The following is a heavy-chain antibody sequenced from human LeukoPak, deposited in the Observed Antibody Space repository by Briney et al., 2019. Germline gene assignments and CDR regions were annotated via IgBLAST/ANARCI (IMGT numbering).Heavy chain of an antibody. CDR3: ARHTRDFVDY. Sequence: ESLKVSCKGSGYSFTSYWIGWVRQMPGKGLEGMGIIYPGDSDTRYSQSFQGQVTISADKSVSTAYLQSSSLKASDTAIYYCARHTRDFVDYWGQGTLVTVSS. J-gene: IGHJ4*02. CDR1: GYSFTSYW. V-gene: IGHV5-51*01. CDR2: IYPGDSDT. D-gene: IGHD3-3*01.